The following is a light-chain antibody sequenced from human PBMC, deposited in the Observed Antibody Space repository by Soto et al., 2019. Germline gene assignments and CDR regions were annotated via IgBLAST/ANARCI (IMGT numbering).Light chain of an antibody. Sequence: QSALTQPASVSGSPGQSITISCTGTSSDVGNYDYVSWYQHHPGKVPKLMIYDVSNRPSGVSNRFSGSKSGNTASLTISGLQAEDEADYYCISFTTRATYVFGTGTKLT. CDR2: DVS. J-gene: IGLJ1*01. CDR3: ISFTTRATYV. V-gene: IGLV2-14*03. CDR1: SSDVGNYDY.